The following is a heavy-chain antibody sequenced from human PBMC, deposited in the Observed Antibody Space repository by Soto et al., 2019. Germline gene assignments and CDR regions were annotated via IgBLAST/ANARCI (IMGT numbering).Heavy chain of an antibody. J-gene: IGHJ6*02. V-gene: IGHV1-69*13. CDR3: AIPIVPAAGRNQYYNYGMDV. Sequence: GASVKVSCKASGGTFSSYAISWVLQAPGQGLEWMGGIIPIFGTANYAQELQGRVTITADESTSTAYMELSSLRSEDTAVYYCAIPIVPAAGRNQYYNYGMDVWGQGTTVTVSS. D-gene: IGHD2-2*01. CDR1: GGTFSSYA. CDR2: IIPIFGTA.